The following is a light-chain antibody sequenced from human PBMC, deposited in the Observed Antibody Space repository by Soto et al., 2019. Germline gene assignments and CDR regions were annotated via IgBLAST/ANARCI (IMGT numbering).Light chain of an antibody. CDR3: QQHGTSPIT. CDR2: GAS. J-gene: IGKJ5*01. V-gene: IGKV3-20*01. Sequence: EIVLTQSPATLSLSPGERATLSCRASQSVNTNLAWYQQKPGQAPRLLIYGASSRATGIPDRFSGSGSGTDFTLTISRLEPEDFAVYYCQQHGTSPITFGQGTRLENK. CDR1: QSVNTN.